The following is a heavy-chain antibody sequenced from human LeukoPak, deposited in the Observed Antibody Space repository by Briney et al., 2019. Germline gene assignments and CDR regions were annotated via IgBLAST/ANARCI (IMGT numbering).Heavy chain of an antibody. CDR3: ARRGSSNEFDY. CDR2: IYPGDSDT. V-gene: IGHV5-51*01. D-gene: IGHD2-2*01. J-gene: IGHJ4*02. CDR1: GYIFTSYW. Sequence: GESLKISCKGSGYIFTSYWIVWVRQMPGKGLECMGIIYPGDSDTRYSPSFQGQVTISADRSINTAYLQWSSLKASDTAIYYCARRGSSNEFDYWGQGTLVTVSS.